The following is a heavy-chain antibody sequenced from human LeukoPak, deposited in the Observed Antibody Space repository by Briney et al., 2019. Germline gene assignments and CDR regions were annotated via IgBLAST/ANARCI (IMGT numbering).Heavy chain of an antibody. CDR2: INSDGSST. D-gene: IGHD5-18*01. J-gene: IGHJ3*02. V-gene: IGHV3-74*01. CDR3: ARGGYSYGLDAFDI. CDR1: GFTVSSNY. Sequence: GGSLRLSCAASGFTVSSNYMSWVRQAPGKGLVWVSRINSDGSSTSYADSVKGRFTISRDNAKNTLYLQMNSLRAEDTAVYYCARGGYSYGLDAFDIWGQGTMVTVSS.